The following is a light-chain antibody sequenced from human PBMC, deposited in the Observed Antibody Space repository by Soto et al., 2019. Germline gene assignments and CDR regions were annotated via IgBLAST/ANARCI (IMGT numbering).Light chain of an antibody. V-gene: IGLV2-14*01. J-gene: IGLJ2*01. CDR3: SSYISSSTFVV. CDR1: SRDVGGYNY. CDR2: EVS. Sequence: QSVLTQPASVSGSPGQSITISCTGTSRDVGGYNYVSWHQQHPGKAPKVIITEVSNRPSGVSNRFSGSKSGNTASLTISGLQAVNEADYNSSSYISSSTFVVFGGGTKLTVL.